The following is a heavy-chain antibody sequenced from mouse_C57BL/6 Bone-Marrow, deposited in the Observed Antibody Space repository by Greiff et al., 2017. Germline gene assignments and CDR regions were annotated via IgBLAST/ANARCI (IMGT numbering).Heavy chain of an antibody. CDR2: YPGSGNTY. CDR3: RGKGYGNLDY. V-gene: IGHV1-83*01. J-gene: IGHJ2*01. D-gene: IGHD2-1*01. Sequence: VQLQQSGPELVKPGASVKMSCKASGYTFTDYYMHWVKQKPGKGLEWIGEIYPGSGNTYYNEKFKGKATLTADTSSSTAYMQLSSLTSEDSAVYFCARGKGYGNLDYWGQGTTLTVSS. CDR1: YTFTDYYM.